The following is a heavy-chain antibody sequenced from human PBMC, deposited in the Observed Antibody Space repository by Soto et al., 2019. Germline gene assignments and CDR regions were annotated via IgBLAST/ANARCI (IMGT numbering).Heavy chain of an antibody. J-gene: IGHJ4*02. CDR1: GYTFTSYG. V-gene: IGHV1-18*01. D-gene: IGHD3-10*01. CDR2: ISAYNGNK. Sequence: ASVKVSCKASGYTFTSYGISWVRQAPGQGLEWMGWISAYNGNKNYAQKLQGRVTMTTDTSTSTAYMELRSLISDDTAVYYCAREPNYYGSGSYYKPFDYWGQGTLVTVSS. CDR3: AREPNYYGSGSYYKPFDY.